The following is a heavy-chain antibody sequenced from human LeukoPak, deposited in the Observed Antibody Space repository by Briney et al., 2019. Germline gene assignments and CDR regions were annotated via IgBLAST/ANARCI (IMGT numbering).Heavy chain of an antibody. CDR2: IHTSGGT. D-gene: IGHD1-14*01. J-gene: IGHJ4*02. CDR3: ARGRIRSPFRSDY. Sequence: PSETLSLTCTVSDDSVSSANYYWSWIRQPAGKGLEWIGRIHTSGGTNYNPSLKSRVTISVDTSKNQFSLKLRSVTAADTAVYYCARGRIRSPFRSDYWGQGTLVTVSS. CDR1: DDSVSSANYY. V-gene: IGHV4-61*02.